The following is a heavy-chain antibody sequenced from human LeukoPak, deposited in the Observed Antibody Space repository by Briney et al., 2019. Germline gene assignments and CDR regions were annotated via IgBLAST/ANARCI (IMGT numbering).Heavy chain of an antibody. D-gene: IGHD4-17*01. CDR1: TFTISSYN. Sequence: PGGSLRLSCAASTFTISSYNMNWVRQAPGKGLEWVSFISTSSSYIYYADSLKGRFTISRDNAKNSLYLQMNSLRAEDTAVYYCAREDYGDYYFDYWGQGTLVTVSS. CDR2: ISTSSSYI. J-gene: IGHJ4*02. CDR3: AREDYGDYYFDY. V-gene: IGHV3-21*01.